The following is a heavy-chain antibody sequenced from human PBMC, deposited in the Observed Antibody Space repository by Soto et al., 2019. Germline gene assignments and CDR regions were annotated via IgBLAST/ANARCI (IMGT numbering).Heavy chain of an antibody. Sequence: QVQLVQSGAEVKKPGASVKVSCKASGYSFTRYGIRWVRQAPGQGLEWMGWISGYNANTNYPENLQGSVNMTTDTSTSTAYMEVRNLISDDTAVYYCARMADVPFYSSALDVWGQGTTVTVPS. CDR3: ARMADVPFYSSALDV. J-gene: IGHJ6*02. V-gene: IGHV1-18*01. D-gene: IGHD6-6*01. CDR2: ISGYNANT. CDR1: GYSFTRYG.